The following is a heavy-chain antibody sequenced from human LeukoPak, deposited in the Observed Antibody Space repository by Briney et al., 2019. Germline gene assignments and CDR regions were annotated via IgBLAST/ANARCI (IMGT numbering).Heavy chain of an antibody. Sequence: SETLSLTCAVYGGSFSGYYWSWIRQPPGKGLEWIGEINHSGSTNYNPSLKSRGTISVDKSKNQFSLKLSSVTAADTAVYYCARDKATRAFDYWGQGTLVTVSS. CDR3: ARDKATRAFDY. D-gene: IGHD1-26*01. CDR2: INHSGST. V-gene: IGHV4-34*01. CDR1: GGSFSGYY. J-gene: IGHJ4*02.